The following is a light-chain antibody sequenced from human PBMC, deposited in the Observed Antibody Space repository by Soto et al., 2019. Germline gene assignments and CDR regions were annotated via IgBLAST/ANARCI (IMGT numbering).Light chain of an antibody. Sequence: QSALTQPPSASGSPGQSVAISCTGTSSDVGGYNYVSWYQQHPGKAPKLMIYEVNKRPSGVPDRFSGSKSGNTASLTVSGLQAEDEADYYCSSLSTTSTPIVFGSGTKVTVL. J-gene: IGLJ1*01. V-gene: IGLV2-8*01. CDR1: SSDVGGYNY. CDR2: EVN. CDR3: SSLSTTSTPIV.